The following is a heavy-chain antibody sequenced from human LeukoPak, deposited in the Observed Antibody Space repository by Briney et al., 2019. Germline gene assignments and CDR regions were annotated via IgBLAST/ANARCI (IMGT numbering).Heavy chain of an antibody. D-gene: IGHD2-8*01. CDR1: GGSISTYY. V-gene: IGHV4-4*07. J-gene: IGHJ4*02. CDR2: IYTSGST. Sequence: SETLSLTCTVSGGSISTYYYNWIRQPAGKGLEWLGRIYTSGSTNYNPSLKSRVTMSVDTSKNHLSLKLSSVTAADTAMYYCARHIGGVDYYWGQGALVTVSS. CDR3: ARHIGGVDYY.